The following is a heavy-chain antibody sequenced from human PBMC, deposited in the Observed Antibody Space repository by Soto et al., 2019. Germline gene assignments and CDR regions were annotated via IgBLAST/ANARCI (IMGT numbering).Heavy chain of an antibody. V-gene: IGHV3-30-3*01. CDR3: ARDLDIAGGKGSTWWFDP. CDR2: ISYDGSNK. Sequence: QVQLVESGGGVVQPGRSLRLSCAASGFTFSSYAMHWVRQAPGKGLEWVAVISYDGSNKYYADYVKGRFTISRDNSKNTLYLRIASMRVEDTAVYYWARDLDIAGGKGSTWWFDPWGQGTLVTVSS. CDR1: GFTFSSYA. D-gene: IGHD6-13*01. J-gene: IGHJ5*02.